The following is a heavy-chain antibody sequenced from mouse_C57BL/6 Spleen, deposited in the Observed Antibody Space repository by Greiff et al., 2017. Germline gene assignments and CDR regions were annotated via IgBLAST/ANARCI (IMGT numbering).Heavy chain of an antibody. CDR3: ARHRGYFDY. CDR1: GYTFTDYY. V-gene: IGHV1-26*01. J-gene: IGHJ2*01. Sequence: EVQLQQSGPELVKPGASVKISCKASGYTFTDYYMNWVKQSHGKSLEWIGDINPNNGGTSYNQKFKGKATLTVDKSSSTAYMELRSLTSEDSAVYYYARHRGYFDYWGQGTTLTVSS. CDR2: INPNNGGT.